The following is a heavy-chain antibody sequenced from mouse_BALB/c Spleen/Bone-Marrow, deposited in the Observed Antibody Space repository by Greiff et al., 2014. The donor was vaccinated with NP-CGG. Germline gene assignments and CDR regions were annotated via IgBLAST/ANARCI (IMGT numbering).Heavy chain of an antibody. J-gene: IGHJ4*01. CDR2: IYLGNGDI. CDR3: SGGSYISYAMDY. Sequence: QVQLQQPGSELVKPGASVKMSCKASGYTFTSYNMHWVKQTPGQGLEWIGTIYLGNGDISYNQKFKGKATLTADKSSSTAYMQLSSLTSEDSAVYYCSGGSYISYAMDYWGQGTSVIVSS. CDR1: GYTFTSYN. V-gene: IGHV1-12*01. D-gene: IGHD1-3*01.